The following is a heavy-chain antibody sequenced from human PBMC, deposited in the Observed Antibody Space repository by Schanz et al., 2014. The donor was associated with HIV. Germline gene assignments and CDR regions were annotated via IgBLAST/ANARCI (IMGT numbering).Heavy chain of an antibody. V-gene: IGHV3-23*01. D-gene: IGHD6-13*01. CDR3: AKDLLATTSWYGGIDY. J-gene: IGHJ4*02. Sequence: ESGGGLLHPGGSLRLSCAASGFTFNSYAMNALSWVRQAPGKGLEWVSAISGSGGSTYYAASVKGRFTISRDDSRTTLFLQMNSLRVEDTAIYYCAKDLLATTSWYGGIDYWGQGTLVTVSS. CDR2: ISGSGGST. CDR1: GFTFNSYA.